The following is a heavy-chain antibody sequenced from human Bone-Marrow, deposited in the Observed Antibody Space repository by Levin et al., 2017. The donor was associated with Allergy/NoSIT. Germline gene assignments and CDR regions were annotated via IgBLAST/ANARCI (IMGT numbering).Heavy chain of an antibody. CDR2: IWYDGSNE. J-gene: IGHJ6*02. V-gene: IGHV3-33*06. CDR3: AKAPATMADYYYYYGVDV. Sequence: SCAASGFTFSNYGMHWVRQAPGQGLEWVALIWYDGSNEHYADSVKGRFTISRDNPKNTLYLQMNSLRAEDTAVYYCAKAPATMADYYYYYGVDVWGQGATVAVSS. D-gene: IGHD3-10*01. CDR1: GFTFSNYG.